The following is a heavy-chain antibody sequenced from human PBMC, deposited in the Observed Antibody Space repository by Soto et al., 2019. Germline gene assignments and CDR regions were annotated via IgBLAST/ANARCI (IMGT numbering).Heavy chain of an antibody. D-gene: IGHD1-26*01. V-gene: IGHV3-7*01. CDR3: ARDSAYYKAGY. J-gene: IGHJ4*02. Sequence: EVQLVESGGGLVQPGGSLRLSCAASGFTFNGYWMGWVRQAPGKGLEWVASIMKDGGEKKYVDSVKGRFTISRDNAKNSASLQMNSRRADATAIYYCARDSAYYKAGYWGQGTLVTVSS. CDR2: IMKDGGEK. CDR1: GFTFNGYW.